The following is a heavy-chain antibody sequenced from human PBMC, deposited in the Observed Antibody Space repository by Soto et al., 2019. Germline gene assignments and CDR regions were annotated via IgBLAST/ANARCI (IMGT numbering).Heavy chain of an antibody. V-gene: IGHV3-21*01. J-gene: IGHJ6*02. CDR3: ARNGEFEDPEVYYYYYGMDV. CDR1: GFTFSSYS. D-gene: IGHD2-8*01. Sequence: PGGSLRLSCAASGFTFSSYSMNWVRQAPGKGLEWVSSISSSSSYIYYADSVKGRFTISRDNAKNSLYLQMNSLRAEDTAVYYCARNGEFEDPEVYYYYYGMDVWGQGTTVTVSS. CDR2: ISSSSSYI.